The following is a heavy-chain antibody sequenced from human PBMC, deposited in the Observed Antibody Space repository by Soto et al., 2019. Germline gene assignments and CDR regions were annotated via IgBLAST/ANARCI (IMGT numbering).Heavy chain of an antibody. V-gene: IGHV3-30*18. D-gene: IGHD6-19*01. Sequence: QVHLVESGGGVVQPGRSLTISCVGSGFAFSTYGMHWVRQAPAKGLEWGALISYDGTDKYYADSVKGRFSISRDNSKQAMSLQMDSLRPEDTDVYYCAKVVGAWSDSWGQGTLVNVSS. CDR2: ISYDGTDK. CDR1: GFAFSTYG. J-gene: IGHJ5*02. CDR3: AKVVGAWSDS.